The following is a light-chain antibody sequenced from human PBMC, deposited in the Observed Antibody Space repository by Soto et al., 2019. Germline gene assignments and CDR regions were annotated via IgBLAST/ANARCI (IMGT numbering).Light chain of an antibody. CDR3: QSYDSSLRGVV. CDR1: SSNIGAGYD. J-gene: IGLJ2*01. V-gene: IGLV1-40*01. CDR2: GNS. Sequence: QSVLTPPPSVSGAPGPRVTISCTGSSSNIGAGYDVHWYQQLPGTAPKLLIYGNSNRPSGVPDRFSGAKSGTSASLAITGLQAEDEADYYCQSYDSSLRGVVCGGGTKLTVL.